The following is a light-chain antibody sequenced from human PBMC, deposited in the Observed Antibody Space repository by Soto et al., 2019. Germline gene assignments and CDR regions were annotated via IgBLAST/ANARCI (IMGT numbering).Light chain of an antibody. CDR2: AAS. CDR3: QHFDSPPYA. CDR1: QSLTSSS. J-gene: IGKJ2*01. V-gene: IGKV3-20*01. Sequence: EIVLTQSPGTLSLSPGERVTLSCRASQSLTSSSVVWYQQKPGRAPRLLIYAASTGATGIPDRFSGSGSGTDFTLTIRRLEPEDFAVYFCQHFDSPPYAFGQGTKLEIK.